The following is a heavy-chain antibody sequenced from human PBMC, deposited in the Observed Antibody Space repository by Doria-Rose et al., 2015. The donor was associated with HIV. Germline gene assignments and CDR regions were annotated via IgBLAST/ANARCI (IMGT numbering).Heavy chain of an antibody. Sequence: ESGPVLVKPTETLTLTCTVSGGSLSSPGMGVSWIRQPPGKALEWLANIFSNDERSYKTSLKSRLTTSRSNTKSQVVITRTDMDAVDTATYYCARIKSSRWYHKYYFDFWGQGTLVIVSA. D-gene: IGHD6-13*01. J-gene: IGHJ4*02. CDR3: ARIKSSRWYHKYYFDF. V-gene: IGHV2-26*01. CDR1: GGSLSSPGMG. CDR2: IFSNDER.